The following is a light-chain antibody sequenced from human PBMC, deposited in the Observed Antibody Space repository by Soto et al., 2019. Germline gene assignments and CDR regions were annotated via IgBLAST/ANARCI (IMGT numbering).Light chain of an antibody. V-gene: IGKV3-15*01. CDR1: QSVSSN. CDR2: GTS. CDR3: QQRSNWRGT. Sequence: EIVMTQSPATLSVSPGERATLSCRASQSVSSNLAWYQQKPGQAPRLLIYGTSTRATGVPARFSGSGSGTEFTLTISSLQSEDFAVYYCQQRSNWRGTFGGGTTVEI. J-gene: IGKJ4*01.